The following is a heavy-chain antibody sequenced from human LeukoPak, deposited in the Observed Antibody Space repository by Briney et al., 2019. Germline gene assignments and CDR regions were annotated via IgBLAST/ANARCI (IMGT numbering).Heavy chain of an antibody. J-gene: IGHJ4*02. Sequence: ASVKVSCKASAYTFTGYYMHWVRQAPGQGLEWMGWINPDSGGTNYAQKFQGRVTMTRDTSISTAYMEVSRLRSDDTAVYYCAREGSSWYGNFDYWGQGTLVTVSS. CDR3: AREGSSWYGNFDY. CDR2: INPDSGGT. CDR1: AYTFTGYY. D-gene: IGHD6-13*01. V-gene: IGHV1-2*02.